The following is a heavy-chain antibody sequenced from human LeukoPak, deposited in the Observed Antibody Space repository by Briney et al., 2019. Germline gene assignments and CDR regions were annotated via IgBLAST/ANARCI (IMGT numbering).Heavy chain of an antibody. CDR1: GYTFTSYG. CDR3: ARSGPAAIPVDAFDI. CDR2: ISAYNGNT. Sequence: ASVKVSCKASGYTFTSYGISWVRQGPGQGLEWMGWISAYNGNTNYAQKLQGRVTMTTDTSTSTAYMELRSLRSDDTAVYYCARSGPAAIPVDAFDIWGQGTMVTVSS. D-gene: IGHD2-2*01. V-gene: IGHV1-18*01. J-gene: IGHJ3*02.